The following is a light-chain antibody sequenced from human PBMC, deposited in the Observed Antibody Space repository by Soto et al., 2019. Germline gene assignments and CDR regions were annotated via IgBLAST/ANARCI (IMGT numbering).Light chain of an antibody. Sequence: DIQMTQSPSSLSASVGDRVTITGQASQDISNYLNWYQHKPGKAPKLLIYDASNLETGVRSRFSGSGSGTDFNFTISSLQTEDIATYYCQPYDNLPLTFGGGTKVEIK. CDR2: DAS. CDR1: QDISNY. CDR3: QPYDNLPLT. J-gene: IGKJ4*01. V-gene: IGKV1-33*01.